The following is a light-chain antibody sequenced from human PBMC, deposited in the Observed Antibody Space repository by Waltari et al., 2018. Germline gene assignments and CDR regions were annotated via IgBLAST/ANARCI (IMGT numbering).Light chain of an antibody. V-gene: IGLV2-23*02. CDR1: SSDVGSYHL. J-gene: IGLJ2*01. Sequence: QSALTQPASVSGSPGQSITISCTGTSSDVGSYHLVSWYQQHPGKAPKLMISEVSKRPSGVSNRFSGSKSGNTASLTVSGLQAEDEADYYCSSYAGSSNVVFGGGTKLTVL. CDR3: SSYAGSSNVV. CDR2: EVS.